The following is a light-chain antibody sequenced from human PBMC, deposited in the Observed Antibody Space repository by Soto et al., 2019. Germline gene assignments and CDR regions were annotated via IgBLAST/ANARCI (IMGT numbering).Light chain of an antibody. CDR2: GAS. V-gene: IGKV3-15*01. Sequence: EIVLTQSPSTLSLSPGERATLSCRASQSVRSNLAWYQQKPGQAPRLLIYGASTRATGIPARFRRSGSGTEFTLTISSLQSEYFAVYFCQQYGNSPLTFGGGSKVDIK. J-gene: IGKJ4*01. CDR3: QQYGNSPLT. CDR1: QSVRSN.